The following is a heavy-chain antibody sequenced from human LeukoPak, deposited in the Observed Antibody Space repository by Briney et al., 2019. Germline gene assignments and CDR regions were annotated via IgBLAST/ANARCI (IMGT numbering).Heavy chain of an antibody. CDR2: INPNSGGT. CDR3: AATSSSSPFDY. D-gene: IGHD6-6*01. J-gene: IGHJ4*02. V-gene: IGHV1-2*06. Sequence: ASVKVSCKASGYTFTGYYMQWVRQAPGQGLEWMGRINPNSGGTNYAQKFQGRVTMTRDTSISTAYMELSRLRSDDTAVYYCAATSSSSPFDYWGQGTLVTVSS. CDR1: GYTFTGYY.